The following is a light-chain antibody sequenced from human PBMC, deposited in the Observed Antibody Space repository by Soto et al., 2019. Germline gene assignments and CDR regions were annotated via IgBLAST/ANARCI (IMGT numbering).Light chain of an antibody. V-gene: IGLV2-14*01. CDR3: SSYTSSSTLGV. CDR1: SSDVGGYNY. Sequence: QSALTQPASVSGSPGQSITISCTGTSSDVGGYNYVSWYQQHPGKAPKLMIYDVSNRPSGVSNRFSGSKSGKTASLTISGRQAEDEADYYCSSYTSSSTLGVFGTGTKLTVL. CDR2: DVS. J-gene: IGLJ1*01.